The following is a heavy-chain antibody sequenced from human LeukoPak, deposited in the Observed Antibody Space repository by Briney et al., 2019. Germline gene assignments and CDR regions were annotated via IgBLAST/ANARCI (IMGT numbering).Heavy chain of an antibody. CDR2: IYYSGST. D-gene: IGHD3-9*01. J-gene: IGHJ6*02. CDR3: ARGGPPGEYYDILTGSTYGMDV. CDR1: GGSISSGGYY. Sequence: SQTLSLTCTVSGGSISSGGYYWSWIRQHPGEGLEWIGYIYYSGSTYYNPSLKSRVTISVDTSKNQFSLKLSSVTAADTAVYYCARGGPPGEYYDILTGSTYGMDVWGQGTTVTVSS. V-gene: IGHV4-31*03.